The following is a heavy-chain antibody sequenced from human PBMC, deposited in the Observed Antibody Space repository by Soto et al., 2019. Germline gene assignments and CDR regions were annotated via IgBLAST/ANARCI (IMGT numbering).Heavy chain of an antibody. D-gene: IGHD3-10*01. J-gene: IGHJ6*02. CDR1: GGSISSGGSS. CDR2: ISHSVRT. CDR3: ARDSMVRCRTSSRYYYYGMDV. Sequence: SETLSLTCAVSGGSISSGGSSCSWIRQPPGKGLEWIGYISHSVRTYYNPSLKRRVTISVDRSKNQFSLKRSSVTAADTAVYYCARDSMVRCRTSSRYYYYGMDVWGQGTTVTVSS. V-gene: IGHV4-30-2*01.